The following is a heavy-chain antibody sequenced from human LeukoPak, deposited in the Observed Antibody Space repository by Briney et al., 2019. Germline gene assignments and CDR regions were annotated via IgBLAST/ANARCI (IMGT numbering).Heavy chain of an antibody. CDR3: ARGGSYGDY. J-gene: IGHJ4*02. CDR1: GFTFSNYW. Sequence: GGSLRLSCAASGFTFSNYWMHWVRQVPEKGLVWVSRMNPDGSSITYANSVKGRFASSRDNAKNTLYLQMNCLRVEDTAVYYCARGGSYGDYWGAGVLVTVSS. D-gene: IGHD3-16*01. V-gene: IGHV3-74*01. CDR2: MNPDGSSI.